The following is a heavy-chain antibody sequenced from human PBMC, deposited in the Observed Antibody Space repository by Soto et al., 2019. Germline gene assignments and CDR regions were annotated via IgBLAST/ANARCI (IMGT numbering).Heavy chain of an antibody. CDR1: GFTFSNYG. J-gene: IGHJ6*02. CDR2: IPYDGRDK. V-gene: IGHV3-30*18. CDR3: TKTIYSNYPTYYYYYGLDV. D-gene: IGHD4-4*01. Sequence: GGSLRLSCAASGFTFSNYGMHWVRQAPGKGLEWVAIIPYDGRDKYYTDSVKGRFTISRDNSNSTLYLQMNSLRAEDTAMYYCTKTIYSNYPTYYYYYGLDVWGRGTTVTVSS.